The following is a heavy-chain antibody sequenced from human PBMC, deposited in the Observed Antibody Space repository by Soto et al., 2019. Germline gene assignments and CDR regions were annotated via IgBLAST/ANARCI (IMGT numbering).Heavy chain of an antibody. D-gene: IGHD3-16*01. J-gene: IGHJ6*02. CDR2: ISWNSGTI. V-gene: IGHV3-9*01. Sequence: EVQLVESGGGLVQPGRSLRLSCAASGFSFDDYAMHWVRQAPGKGLEWVSAISWNSGTIGYADSVKGRFTISRDNAKKYLYLQMNSLRSEDTAFYFCAKDLGGDYYYYNMDVWGQGTTVIVSS. CDR3: AKDLGGDYYYYNMDV. CDR1: GFSFDDYA.